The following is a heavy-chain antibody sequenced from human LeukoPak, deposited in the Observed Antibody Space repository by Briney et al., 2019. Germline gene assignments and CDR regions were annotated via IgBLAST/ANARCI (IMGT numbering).Heavy chain of an antibody. CDR2: ISLGGQT. V-gene: IGHV4/OR15-8*02. J-gene: IGHJ4*02. CDR3: SRESGAFCPFGY. D-gene: IGHD1-26*01. Sequence: SETLSLTCGVSGGSIRSTNWWSWVRQPQGKGLEWIGEISLGGQTNFNPSLNGRVTMSLDESRNQLSLTLTSVTAADTAIYYCSRESGAFCPFGYWGQGTLLIVPP. CDR1: GGSIRSTNW.